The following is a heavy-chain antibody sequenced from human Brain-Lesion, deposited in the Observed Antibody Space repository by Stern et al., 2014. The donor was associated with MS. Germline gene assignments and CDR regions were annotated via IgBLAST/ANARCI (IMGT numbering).Heavy chain of an antibody. CDR1: GFSFDDYA. V-gene: IGHV3-9*01. Sequence: VQLEESGRDLVQPGRSLRLTCAVSGFSFDDYAMHWVRQAPGKGLERVAGISWNRGTTGYAASVKGRFTTSRDNAYSSLYLQMNSLRPEDTALYYCARDITGSSAYIAFWGQGTLVTVSS. CDR3: ARDITGSSAYIAF. J-gene: IGHJ4*02. D-gene: IGHD1-14*01. CDR2: ISWNRGTT.